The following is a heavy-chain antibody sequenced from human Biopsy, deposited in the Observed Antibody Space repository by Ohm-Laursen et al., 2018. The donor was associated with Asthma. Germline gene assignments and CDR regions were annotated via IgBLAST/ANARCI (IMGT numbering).Heavy chain of an antibody. Sequence: SLRLSCAASGFTFSGYSMNWVRQAPGKGLEWVSYINYQSSSIYYADSVKGRFTVSRDNARNSLFLQMNSLRDEDAAVYYCAREDGWWGGGRCVSWLDSWGQGTLVTVSS. CDR3: AREDGWWGGGRCVSWLDS. J-gene: IGHJ5*01. CDR2: INYQSSSI. D-gene: IGHD2-15*01. CDR1: GFTFSGYS. V-gene: IGHV3-48*02.